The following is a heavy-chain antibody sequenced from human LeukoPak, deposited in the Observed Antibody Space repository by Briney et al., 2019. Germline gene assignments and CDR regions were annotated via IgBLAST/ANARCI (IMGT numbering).Heavy chain of an antibody. CDR3: TRGMRIGYNYLNYFDY. J-gene: IGHJ4*02. V-gene: IGHV3-49*04. CDR2: TRSKAYGGAS. D-gene: IGHD5-24*01. CDR1: GFIFGDYA. Sequence: GGSLRLSCITSGFIFGDYAINWVRQAPGEGLQWVGCTRSKAYGGASLYAAAVRGRFTISRDDSTSIAYLQMDSLKTEDTAIYYCTRGMRIGYNYLNYFDYWGQGSLVTVS.